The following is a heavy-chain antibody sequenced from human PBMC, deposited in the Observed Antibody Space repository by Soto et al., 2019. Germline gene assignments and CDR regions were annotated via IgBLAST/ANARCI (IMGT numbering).Heavy chain of an antibody. CDR1: GGSISSGDYY. Sequence: PSETLSLTCTVSGGSISSGDYYWSWIRQPPGKGLEWIGYIYYSGSTYYNPSLKSRVTISVDTSKNQFSLKLSSVTAADTAVYYCARAPGLGRIDYWGQGTLVTVSS. J-gene: IGHJ4*02. CDR3: ARAPGLGRIDY. CDR2: IYYSGST. V-gene: IGHV4-30-4*01. D-gene: IGHD3-10*01.